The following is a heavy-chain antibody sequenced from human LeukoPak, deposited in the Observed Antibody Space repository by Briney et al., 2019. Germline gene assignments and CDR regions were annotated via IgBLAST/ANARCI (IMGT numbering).Heavy chain of an antibody. Sequence: GGSLRLSCAVSGLRLGSCWMRWVRHAPGRGREWGANINQYGSEKYFVHSVRGRFTISRDNSKNSLHLQMNTLRGEDTAVYYCARERDGRFFDYWGQGTLVTVSS. CDR3: ARERDGRFFDY. CDR2: INQYGSEK. CDR1: GLRLGSCW. V-gene: IGHV3-7*01. D-gene: IGHD5-24*01. J-gene: IGHJ4*02.